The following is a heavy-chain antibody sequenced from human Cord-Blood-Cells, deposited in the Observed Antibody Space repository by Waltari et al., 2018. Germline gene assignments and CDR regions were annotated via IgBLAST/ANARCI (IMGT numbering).Heavy chain of an antibody. CDR3: ARGIVGARGDWFDP. V-gene: IGHV3-30-3*01. Sequence: QVQLVESGGGGVQPGRSLRLSCAASGFTFSSYAMPWVRQAPGKGLEWVSVISYDGSNKYYADSVKGRFTISRDNSKNTLYLQMNSLRAEDTAVYYCARGIVGARGDWFDPWGQGTLVTVSS. CDR2: ISYDGSNK. J-gene: IGHJ5*02. CDR1: GFTFSSYA. D-gene: IGHD1-26*01.